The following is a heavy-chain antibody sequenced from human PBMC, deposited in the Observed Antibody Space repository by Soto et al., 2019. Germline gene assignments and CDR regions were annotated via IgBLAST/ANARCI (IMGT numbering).Heavy chain of an antibody. CDR1: GDTFSNYA. V-gene: IGHV1-69*01. D-gene: IGHD3-3*01. CDR2: IIPVFDSA. J-gene: IGHJ4*02. CDR3: AASTFLSGVSGYFHLAF. Sequence: QVHLVQSGTEVKKPGSSVKVSCKTSGDTFSNYAISWVRQAPGQGLEWMGGIIPVFDSASYAQRSRDRVNSWADQVTSTALLGMTKPDSGDKAVYYCAASTFLSGVSGYFHLAFWGQGTLVTVSS.